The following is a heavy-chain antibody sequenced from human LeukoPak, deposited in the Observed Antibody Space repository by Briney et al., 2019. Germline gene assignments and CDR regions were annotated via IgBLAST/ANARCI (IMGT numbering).Heavy chain of an antibody. V-gene: IGHV1-69*05. CDR2: IIPIFGTA. D-gene: IGHD3-22*01. CDR3: AAHYYDSSGYFDY. Sequence: LAASVKVSCKASGGTFSSYAISWVRQAPGQGLEWMGGIIPIFGTANYAQKFQGRVTITTDESTSTAYMELSSLRSEDTAVYYCAAHYYDSSGYFDYWGQGTLVTVSP. CDR1: GGTFSSYA. J-gene: IGHJ4*02.